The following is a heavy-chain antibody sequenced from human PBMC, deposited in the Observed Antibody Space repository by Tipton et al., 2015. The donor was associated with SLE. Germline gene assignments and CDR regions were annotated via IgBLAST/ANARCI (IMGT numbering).Heavy chain of an antibody. CDR1: GGSIRSHY. Sequence: TLSLTCTVSGGSIRSHYWSWIRQPAGKGLEWIGHISTSGIINYNPSLKSRVAMSVDTSKNQFSLKLTSVTVADTAVYYCATEVGATTGERWFDPWGQGTLVTVSS. D-gene: IGHD1-26*01. CDR2: ISTSGII. CDR3: ATEVGATTGERWFDP. J-gene: IGHJ5*02. V-gene: IGHV4-4*07.